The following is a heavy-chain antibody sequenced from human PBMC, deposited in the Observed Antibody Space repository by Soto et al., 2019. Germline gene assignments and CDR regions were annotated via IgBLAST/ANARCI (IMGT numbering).Heavy chain of an antibody. CDR2: TYYRSKWYN. CDR1: GDSVSSKTAT. D-gene: IGHD6-19*01. V-gene: IGHV6-1*01. CDR3: AGDGSGFHWYFDL. J-gene: IGHJ2*01. Sequence: QLQLQQSGPGLVKPSQTLSLICAISGDSVSSKTATWNWIRQSPSRGLEWLGRTYYRSKWYNDYAVSVKSQAVSTPHTSKKQLSLQLNSVTPDGAAVYFCAGDGSGFHWYFDLWGRGTLVTVTA.